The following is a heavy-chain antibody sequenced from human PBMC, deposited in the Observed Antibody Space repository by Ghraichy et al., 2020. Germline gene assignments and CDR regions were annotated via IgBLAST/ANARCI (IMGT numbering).Heavy chain of an antibody. CDR3: ARGKNYYDSSGYYLDNWFDP. Sequence: ASVKVSCKASGYTFTGYYMHWVRQAPGQGLEWMGWINPNSGGTNYAQKFQGWVTMTRDTSISTAYMELSRLRSDDTAVYYCARGKNYYDSSGYYLDNWFDPWGQGTLVTVSS. CDR1: GYTFTGYY. V-gene: IGHV1-2*04. J-gene: IGHJ5*02. D-gene: IGHD3-22*01. CDR2: INPNSGGT.